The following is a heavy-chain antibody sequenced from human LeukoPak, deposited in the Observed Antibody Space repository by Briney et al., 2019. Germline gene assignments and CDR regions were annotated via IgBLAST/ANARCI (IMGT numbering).Heavy chain of an antibody. Sequence: SQTLSLTCAISGDSVSSNRAAWNWIRQSPSRVLEWLGMTYYRSKWYNEYALSVKSRIAINADTSQNQYSLQLNSVTPEDTAVYYCATQRITGMTGYDSWGQGTLVTVSS. J-gene: IGHJ5*01. D-gene: IGHD1-20*01. V-gene: IGHV6-1*01. CDR1: GDSVSSNRAA. CDR2: TYYRSKWYN. CDR3: ATQRITGMTGYDS.